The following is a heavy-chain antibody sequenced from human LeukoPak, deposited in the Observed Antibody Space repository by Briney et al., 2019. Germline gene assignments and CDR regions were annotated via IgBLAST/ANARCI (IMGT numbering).Heavy chain of an antibody. Sequence: SETLSLTCTVSGGSISSYYWSWIRQPPGKGLEWTGYIYYSGSTNYNPSLKRRVTISVDTSRNQFSLKLSSVTAADTAVYYCARDRVGGLRRENSPLWGQGTMVTVSS. V-gene: IGHV4-59*12. J-gene: IGHJ3*01. D-gene: IGHD2-21*01. CDR1: GGSISSYY. CDR2: IYYSGST. CDR3: ARDRVGGLRRENSPL.